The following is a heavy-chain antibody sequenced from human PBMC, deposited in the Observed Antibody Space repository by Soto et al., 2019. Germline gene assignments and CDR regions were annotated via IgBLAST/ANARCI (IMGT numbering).Heavy chain of an antibody. CDR1: GFTFSDYY. CDR2: ISSSGSTI. D-gene: IGHD2-15*01. J-gene: IGHJ4*02. V-gene: IGHV3-11*01. Sequence: GGSLRLSCAASGFTFSDYYMSWIRQAPGKGLEWVSYISSSGSTIYYADSVKGRFTISRDNAKNSLYLQMNSLRAEDTAVYYCTGGYCSGGSCGPLDYWGQGTLVTVSS. CDR3: TGGYCSGGSCGPLDY.